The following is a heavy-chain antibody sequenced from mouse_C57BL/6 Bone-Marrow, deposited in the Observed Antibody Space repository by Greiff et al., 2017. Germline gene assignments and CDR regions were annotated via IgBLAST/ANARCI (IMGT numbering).Heavy chain of an antibody. CDR2: IYPRSGNT. CDR1: GYTFTSYG. V-gene: IGHV1-81*01. J-gene: IGHJ4*01. Sequence: QVQLKQSGAELARPGASVKLSCKASGYTFTSYGLSWVKQRTGPGLEWIGEIYPRSGNTYYNEKFKGKATLTADKSSSTAYMELRSLTSEASAVYFCASRWLPRGDYWGKGTSVTVSS. CDR3: ASRWLPRGDY. D-gene: IGHD2-2*01.